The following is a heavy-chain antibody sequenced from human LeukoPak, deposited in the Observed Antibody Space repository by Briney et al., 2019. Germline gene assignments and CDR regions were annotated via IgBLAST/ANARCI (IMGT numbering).Heavy chain of an antibody. V-gene: IGHV3-30-3*01. CDR1: GFTFSSYA. D-gene: IGHD3-9*01. Sequence: GRSLRLSCAASGFTFSSYAMHWVRQAPGKGLEWVAVISYDGSNKYYADSVKGRFTISRDNSKNTLYLQMNSLRAEDTAVYYCAKDGRLRYFDWAPHSDYWGQGTLVTVSS. CDR2: ISYDGSNK. CDR3: AKDGRLRYFDWAPHSDY. J-gene: IGHJ4*02.